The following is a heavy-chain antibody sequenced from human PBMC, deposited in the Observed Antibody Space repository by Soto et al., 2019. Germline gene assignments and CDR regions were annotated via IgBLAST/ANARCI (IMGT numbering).Heavy chain of an antibody. CDR2: IYYSGST. V-gene: IGHV4-59*01. CDR3: ARQQWLVLNAFDI. D-gene: IGHD6-19*01. CDR1: GGSISSYY. J-gene: IGHJ3*02. Sequence: QVRLQESGPGLVKTSETLSLTCTVSGGSISSYYWSWIRQPPGKGLEWIGYIYYSGSTNYNPSLKSRVTISLDTSKNQFSLKLSSVTAADTAVYYCARQQWLVLNAFDIWGQGTMVTVSS.